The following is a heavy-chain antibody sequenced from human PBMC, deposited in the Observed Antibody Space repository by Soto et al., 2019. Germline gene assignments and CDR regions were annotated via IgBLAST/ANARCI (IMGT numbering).Heavy chain of an antibody. V-gene: IGHV3-23*01. Sequence: EVQLLESGGGLVQPGGSLRLSCAASRLTFSSHSMSWVRQAPGKGLEWVSNISGSGTSTYYADSVRGRFTISRDNSKNTWYLEMNSRRADDTAVYYCATGGWLRHNDNWGQGTLVTVSS. CDR1: RLTFSSHS. CDR3: ATGGWLRHNDN. CDR2: ISGSGTST. D-gene: IGHD5-12*01. J-gene: IGHJ4*02.